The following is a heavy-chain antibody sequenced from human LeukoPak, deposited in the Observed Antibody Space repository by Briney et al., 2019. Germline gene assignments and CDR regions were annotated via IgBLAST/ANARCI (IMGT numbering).Heavy chain of an antibody. Sequence: GESLKISCKGSGYSFTGYWIGWVRQMPGKGLEWMGIIYPGDSDTRYSPSFQGQVTISADKSISTAYLQWSSLKASDTAMYYCARRSYVWGSYRPYYFDYWGQGTLVTVSP. CDR1: GYSFTGYW. CDR3: ARRSYVWGSYRPYYFDY. J-gene: IGHJ4*02. CDR2: IYPGDSDT. V-gene: IGHV5-51*01. D-gene: IGHD3-16*02.